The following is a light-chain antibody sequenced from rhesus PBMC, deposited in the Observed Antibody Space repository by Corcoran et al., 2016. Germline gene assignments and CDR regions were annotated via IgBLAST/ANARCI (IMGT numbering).Light chain of an antibody. CDR2: VAS. CDR1: QSIGSY. CDR3: QQSSNLYS. Sequence: TVVTQSPATLSLSPGERATLSCRASQSIGSYLAWSHQKPGQPPRLLISVASSRATGFPDRFSGSGSGTDFTITISSLEPEDVGVYYCQQSSNLYSFGQGTKVEIK. J-gene: IGKJ2*01. V-gene: IGKV3-24*04.